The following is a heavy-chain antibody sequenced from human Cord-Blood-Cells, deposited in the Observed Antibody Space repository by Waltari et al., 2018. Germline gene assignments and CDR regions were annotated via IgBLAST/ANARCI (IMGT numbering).Heavy chain of an antibody. CDR1: GGSISSSSYY. V-gene: IGHV4-39*01. CDR2: IYYSGRT. J-gene: IGHJ3*02. CDR3: ANYGSGSYDAFDI. D-gene: IGHD3-10*01. Sequence: QLQLQESGPGLVKPSETLSLTCTVSGGSISSSSYYWGWIRQPPGKGLEWIGSIYYSGRTCYTPSLKSRVTISVDTSKTQFSLKLSSVTAADTAVYYCANYGSGSYDAFDIWGQGTMVTVSS.